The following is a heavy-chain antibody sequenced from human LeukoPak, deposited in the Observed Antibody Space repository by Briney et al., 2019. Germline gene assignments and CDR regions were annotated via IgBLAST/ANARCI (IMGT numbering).Heavy chain of an antibody. CDR3: ARRSTLWVPFFDY. J-gene: IGHJ4*02. CDR2: IYYSGST. Sequence: SETLSLTCTVSGGSISSGGYYWSWIRQHPGKGLEWIGYIYYSGSTYYNPSLKSRVTISVDTSKNQFSLKLSSVTAADTAVYYCARRSTLWVPFFDYWGQGTLVTVSS. D-gene: IGHD3-10*01. CDR1: GGSISSGGYY. V-gene: IGHV4-31*03.